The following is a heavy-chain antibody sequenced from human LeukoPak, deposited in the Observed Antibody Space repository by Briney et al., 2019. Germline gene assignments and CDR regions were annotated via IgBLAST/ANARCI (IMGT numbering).Heavy chain of an antibody. J-gene: IGHJ4*02. Sequence: TETLSLTCTVSGGSISSSSYYWGWIRQPPGKGLEWIGSIYYSGSTYYNPSLKSRVTISVDTSKNQFSLKLSSVAAADTAVYYCARHGVVGYVWGSYRLPDYWGQGTLVTVSS. CDR3: ARHGVVGYVWGSYRLPDY. V-gene: IGHV4-39*01. CDR2: IYYSGST. CDR1: GGSISSSSYY. D-gene: IGHD3-16*02.